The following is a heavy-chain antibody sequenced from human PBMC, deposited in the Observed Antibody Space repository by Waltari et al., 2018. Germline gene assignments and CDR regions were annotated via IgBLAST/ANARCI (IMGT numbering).Heavy chain of an antibody. D-gene: IGHD3-3*01. CDR3: ARDGDFWSGYPFDY. Sequence: QVQLVQSGAEVKKPGSSVKVSCKASGGTFSSYTISWVRQAPGQGLEWMGRIIPILGIANDAQKFQGRVTITADKSTSTAYMELSSLRSEDTAVYYCARDGDFWSGYPFDYWGQGTLVTVSS. J-gene: IGHJ4*02. CDR2: IIPILGIA. CDR1: GGTFSSYT. V-gene: IGHV1-69*08.